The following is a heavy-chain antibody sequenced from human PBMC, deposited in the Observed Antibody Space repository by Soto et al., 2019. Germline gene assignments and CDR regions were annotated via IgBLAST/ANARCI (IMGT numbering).Heavy chain of an antibody. V-gene: IGHV4-30-2*01. D-gene: IGHD3-16*01. CDR3: ASGGVLRPNGHFPVAF. J-gene: IGHJ4*02. CDR2: IHGTGYT. CDR1: GASITSGSYS. Sequence: SETLSLTCTVSGASITSGSYSWSWIRQAQGKGLQWIGNIHGTGYTDFSPSLKRRVTMSVDTSKNKFSLNVNSVTAADPAVYFCASGGVLRPNGHFPVAFWGQGTLVTVSS.